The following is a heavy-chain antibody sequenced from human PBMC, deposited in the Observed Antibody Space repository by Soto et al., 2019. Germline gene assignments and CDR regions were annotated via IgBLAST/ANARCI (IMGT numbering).Heavy chain of an antibody. CDR2: IYWNDEK. V-gene: IGHV2-5*01. J-gene: IGHJ4*02. D-gene: IGHD6-19*01. CDR1: GFSLRTSGVA. Sequence: SGPTLVNPTQTLTLTCTFSGFSLRTSGVAVGWIRQPPGKALEWLALIYWNDEKLYRPSLKSRLTITKDTSKNQVVLTVTNMDPVDTATYYCEHTLGSGWYHAYFDYWGQGNRVTVSS. CDR3: EHTLGSGWYHAYFDY.